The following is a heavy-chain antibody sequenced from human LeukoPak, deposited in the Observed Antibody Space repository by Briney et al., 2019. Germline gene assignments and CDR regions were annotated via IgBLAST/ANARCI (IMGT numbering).Heavy chain of an antibody. Sequence: ASVKVSCKASGYTFTGYYMHWVRQAPGQGLEWMGWINPNSGGTNYAQKFQGRVTMTRDTSISTAYMELSRLRSDDTAVYYCARVCCDGSYSLLPQDYWGQGTLVTVSS. CDR3: ARVCCDGSYSLLPQDY. D-gene: IGHD1-26*01. V-gene: IGHV1-2*02. CDR2: INPNSGGT. CDR1: GYTFTGYY. J-gene: IGHJ4*02.